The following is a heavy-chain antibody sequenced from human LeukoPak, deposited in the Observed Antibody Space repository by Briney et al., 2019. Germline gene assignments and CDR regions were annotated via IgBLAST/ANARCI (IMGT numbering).Heavy chain of an antibody. V-gene: IGHV3-23*01. CDR3: AKRGVVIRVILVGFHKEAYYFDA. D-gene: IGHD3-22*01. CDR2: ISDSGGRT. CDR1: GITLSNYG. Sequence: GGSLRLSCAVSGITLSNYGMGWVRQAPGKGLEWVAGISDSGGRTNYADSVKGRFTISRDNPKNTLYLQMNSLRAEDTAVYFCAKRGVVIRVILVGFHKEAYYFDAWGQGALVTVSS. J-gene: IGHJ4*02.